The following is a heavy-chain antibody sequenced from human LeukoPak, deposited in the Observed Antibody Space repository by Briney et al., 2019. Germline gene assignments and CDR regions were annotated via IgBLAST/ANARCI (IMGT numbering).Heavy chain of an antibody. D-gene: IGHD6-13*01. Sequence: SQTLSLTCTVSGGSISSGSYYWCWIRQPAGKGLEWIGRIYTSGSTNYNPSLKSRVTISVDTSKNQFSLKLSSVTAADTAVYYCARIAMKQLVLFDYYYYMDVWGKGTTVTVSS. J-gene: IGHJ6*03. V-gene: IGHV4-61*02. CDR3: ARIAMKQLVLFDYYYYMDV. CDR2: IYTSGST. CDR1: GGSISSGSYY.